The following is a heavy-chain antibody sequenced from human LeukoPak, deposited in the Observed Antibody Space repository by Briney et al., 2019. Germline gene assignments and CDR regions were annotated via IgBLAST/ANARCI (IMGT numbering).Heavy chain of an antibody. J-gene: IGHJ5*02. Sequence: PSETLSLTCAVSGGSISSSAYYWGWIRQPPGKGLEWIGTIFHSGNTYYNPSLQSRVTISVDTSKNQFSLKLSSVTAADTAVYYCARTGGIAAAGRFDPWGQGTLVTVSS. CDR2: IFHSGNT. D-gene: IGHD6-13*01. CDR1: GGSISSSAYY. V-gene: IGHV4-39*07. CDR3: ARTGGIAAAGRFDP.